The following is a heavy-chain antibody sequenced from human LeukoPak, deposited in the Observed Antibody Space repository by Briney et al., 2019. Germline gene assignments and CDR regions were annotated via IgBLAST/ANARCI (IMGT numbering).Heavy chain of an antibody. CDR3: VRGIWSTTLTAYYLDY. CDR2: IDAGNGRT. J-gene: IGHJ4*02. CDR1: GYDFTKYA. V-gene: IGHV1-3*03. Sequence: GASVKVSCKASGYDFTKYAVQWVRQAPGQRLEWMGWIDAGNGRTKYSPDFQGRVIISRDTSASIAYMELSSLRSDDMAVYYCVRGIWSTTLTAYYLDYWGQGTLVTVSS. D-gene: IGHD2-21*02.